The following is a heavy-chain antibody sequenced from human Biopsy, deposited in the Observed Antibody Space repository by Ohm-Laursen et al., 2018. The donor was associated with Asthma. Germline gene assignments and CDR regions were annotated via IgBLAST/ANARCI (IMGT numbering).Heavy chain of an antibody. CDR1: GGTFSSYA. D-gene: IGHD7-27*01. J-gene: IGHJ4*02. CDR3: ARSSHINWGGYFDY. CDR2: IIPIFGTA. Sequence: VASVKVSCKTSGGTFSSYAISWVRQAPGQGLEWMGGIIPIFGTANYAQKFQGRVTITADESTSTAYMELSSLRSEDTAVYYRARSSHINWGGYFDYWGQGTLVTVSS. V-gene: IGHV1-69*13.